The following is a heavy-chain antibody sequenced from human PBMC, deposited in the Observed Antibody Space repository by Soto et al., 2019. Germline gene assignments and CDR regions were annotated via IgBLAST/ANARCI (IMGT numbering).Heavy chain of an antibody. J-gene: IGHJ5*02. CDR3: ERVPGIVLAPTKRPLGGCLDL. V-gene: IGHV1-69*15. CDR1: GGTFNCYT. CDR2: ITRTFGTT. Sequence: FSVRGAGRASGGTFNCYTFKWVRQAPGRGLEWMGRITRTFGTTNYPQKSKDKVPTTADASTKPAYMELRDLTSDDTAVYYRERVPGIVLAPTKRPLGGCLDLWGAGALATVSS. D-gene: IGHD2-8*02.